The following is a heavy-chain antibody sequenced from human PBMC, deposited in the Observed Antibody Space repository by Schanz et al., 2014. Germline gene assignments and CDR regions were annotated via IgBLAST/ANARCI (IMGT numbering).Heavy chain of an antibody. V-gene: IGHV1-18*01. CDR2: ISVYNHNK. CDR1: GYIFINSG. D-gene: IGHD3-3*01. Sequence: QIQLVQSGPEVKKPGATVKVSCKASGYIFINSGISWVRQAPGQGLEWMGWISVYNHNKEYDQKFQGRVTMTTDTSTSTAYMALTDLRSDDTAVYYCARDRRFFDRDDLYYFDSWGRGTLVTVSS. J-gene: IGHJ4*02. CDR3: ARDRRFFDRDDLYYFDS.